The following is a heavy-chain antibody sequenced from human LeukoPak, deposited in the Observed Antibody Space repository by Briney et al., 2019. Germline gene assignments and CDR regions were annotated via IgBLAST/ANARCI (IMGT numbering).Heavy chain of an antibody. D-gene: IGHD2-2*01. CDR3: AREDCSSTSCYFTI. J-gene: IGHJ3*02. CDR1: GGSISSGGYY. CDR2: IYYSGST. Sequence: SEXLSLTCTVSGGSISSGGYYWSWIRQHPGKGLEWIGYIYYSGSTYYNPSLKSRVTISVDTSKNQFSLKLSSVTAADTAVYYCAREDCSSTSCYFTIWGQGTMVTVSS. V-gene: IGHV4-31*03.